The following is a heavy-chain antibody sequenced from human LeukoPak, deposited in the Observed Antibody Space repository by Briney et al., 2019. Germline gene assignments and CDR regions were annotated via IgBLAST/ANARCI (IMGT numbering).Heavy chain of an antibody. J-gene: IGHJ4*02. CDR2: ISGGGAIT. V-gene: IGHV3-23*01. CDR1: GFTFSSYA. Sequence: GGSLRLSCAVSGFTFSSYAMSWVRQAPGKGLEWVSAISGGGAITSYSDSVKGRFTISRDNSKNTLYLQMNSLRAEDTAIYYCAKSYPLVVMPAESPFDYWGQGTLVTVSS. D-gene: IGHD2-2*01. CDR3: AKSYPLVVMPAESPFDY.